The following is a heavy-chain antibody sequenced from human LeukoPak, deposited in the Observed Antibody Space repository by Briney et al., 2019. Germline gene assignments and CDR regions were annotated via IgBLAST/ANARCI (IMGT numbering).Heavy chain of an antibody. V-gene: IGHV3-48*01. Sequence: PGGSLRLSCAASGFTFSTYNMNWVRQAPGKGLEWVSYINSSSSTMSYADSVKGRFTISRDNAKNSLYLQMNSLRAEDTAVYYCAREDDFWSGYSIDYWGQGTLVTVSS. CDR3: AREDDFWSGYSIDY. J-gene: IGHJ4*02. CDR2: INSSSSTM. D-gene: IGHD3-3*01. CDR1: GFTFSTYN.